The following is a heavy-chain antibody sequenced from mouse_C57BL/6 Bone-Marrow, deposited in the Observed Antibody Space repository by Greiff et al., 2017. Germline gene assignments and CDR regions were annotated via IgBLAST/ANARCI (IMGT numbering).Heavy chain of an antibody. V-gene: IGHV14-1*01. J-gene: IGHJ3*01. Sequence: VQLKESGAELVRPGASVKLSCTASGFNIKDYYMHWVKQRPEQGLEWIGRIDPEDGDTEYAPKFQGKATMTADTSSNTAYLQLRSLTSEDTAVYYCTPFITTVVPFAYWGQGTLVTVSA. CDR1: GFNIKDYY. D-gene: IGHD1-1*01. CDR2: IDPEDGDT. CDR3: TPFITTVVPFAY.